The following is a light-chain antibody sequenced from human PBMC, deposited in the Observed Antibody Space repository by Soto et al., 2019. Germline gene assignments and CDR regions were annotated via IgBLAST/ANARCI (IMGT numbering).Light chain of an antibody. Sequence: QSVLTQPPSASGNPGQRVTVSCSGSSSNNGSNTVNWYQQLRGTTPKLLIYSNNQRPSGVPDRFSGSKSGTSASLAISGLQSEDEADYYCAAWDDSLNGPYVVFGGGTKLTVL. CDR3: AAWDDSLNGPYVV. V-gene: IGLV1-44*01. J-gene: IGLJ2*01. CDR1: SSNNGSNT. CDR2: SNN.